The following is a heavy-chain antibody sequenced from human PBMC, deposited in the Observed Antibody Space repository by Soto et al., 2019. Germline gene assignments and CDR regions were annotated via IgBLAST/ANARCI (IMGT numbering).Heavy chain of an antibody. V-gene: IGHV3-11*01. CDR2: ISSSGSTI. J-gene: IGHJ3*02. Sequence: GGSLRLSCAASGFTFSDYYMSWIRQAPGKGLEWVSYISSSGSTIYYADSVKGRFTIPRDNAKNSLYLQMNSLRAEDTAVYYCASRTVVRDAAFDIWGQGTMVTVSS. D-gene: IGHD2-15*01. CDR1: GFTFSDYY. CDR3: ASRTVVRDAAFDI.